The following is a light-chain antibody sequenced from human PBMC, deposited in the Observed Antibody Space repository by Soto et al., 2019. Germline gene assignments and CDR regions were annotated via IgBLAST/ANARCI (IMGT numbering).Light chain of an antibody. J-gene: IGKJ5*01. CDR1: QSVNSR. CDR2: GAS. Sequence: EIVLTQSPGTLSLSPGERATLSCRASQSVNSRLAWYQHKPGQAPRLLISGASSRATGIPDRFSGSVSATDFTLTISRLEPEDFALYYCQHYGRSPITFGQGTRLAIK. CDR3: QHYGRSPIT. V-gene: IGKV3-20*01.